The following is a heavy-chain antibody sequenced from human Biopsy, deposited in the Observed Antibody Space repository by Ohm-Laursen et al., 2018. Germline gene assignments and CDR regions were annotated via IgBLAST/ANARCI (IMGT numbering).Heavy chain of an antibody. CDR2: FYYTGST. Sequence: PSQTLSLTCNVSGDSISIYYWSWIRQPPGKGLEWIGNFYYTGSTDYNPSLQSRVPISVGTSKNHFSLRLRSVTPADTAIYYCARDRGYYSDRTVPGYFDLWGRGNLVTVSS. J-gene: IGHJ2*01. CDR3: ARDRGYYSDRTVPGYFDL. D-gene: IGHD3-22*01. V-gene: IGHV4-59*01. CDR1: GDSISIYY.